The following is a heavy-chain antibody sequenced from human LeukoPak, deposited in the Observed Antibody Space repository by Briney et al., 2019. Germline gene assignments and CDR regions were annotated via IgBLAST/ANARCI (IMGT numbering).Heavy chain of an antibody. CDR1: GASVSTTAYF. V-gene: IGHV4-61*02. CDR2: IYASGNT. CDR3: ASYREAYDLYPHGLDV. Sequence: SQTLSLTCSVSGASVSTTAYFWNWIRQPAGEGLEWIGRIYASGNTHYNPSLKSRVTMSLDTSKNQFSLTMNSVTAADSAVYFCASYREAYDLYPHGLDVWDRGTVVTVSS. J-gene: IGHJ3*01. D-gene: IGHD5-24*01.